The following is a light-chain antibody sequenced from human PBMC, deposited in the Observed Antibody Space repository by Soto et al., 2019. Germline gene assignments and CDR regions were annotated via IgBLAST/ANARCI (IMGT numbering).Light chain of an antibody. Sequence: DLVMTQSPLSLPVTPGEPASISCRSSQSLLHSNGYKYLDWYLQKPGQSPQLLIYLGSNRASGVPDRFSGSGSGTDFTLKISRVEAEDVGVYYCMQTLQTPFTFGGGTKVEIK. J-gene: IGKJ4*01. CDR2: LGS. CDR1: QSLLHSNGYKY. CDR3: MQTLQTPFT. V-gene: IGKV2-28*01.